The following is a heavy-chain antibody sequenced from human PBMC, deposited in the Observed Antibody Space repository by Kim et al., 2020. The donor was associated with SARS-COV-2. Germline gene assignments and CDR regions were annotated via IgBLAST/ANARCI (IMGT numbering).Heavy chain of an antibody. CDR1: GDSIATENNF. D-gene: IGHD1-26*01. CDR3: AREVDDVGDNYYYGMDV. Sequence: SETLSLTCTVSGDSIATENNFWNWIRQPAGRGLEWIGRIHISGTTHENSSLRNRITISLDTSKNQVSLELTSVTAADTAVYYCAREVDDVGDNYYYGMDVWGQGTTVIVSS. J-gene: IGHJ6*02. CDR2: IHISGTT. V-gene: IGHV4-61*02.